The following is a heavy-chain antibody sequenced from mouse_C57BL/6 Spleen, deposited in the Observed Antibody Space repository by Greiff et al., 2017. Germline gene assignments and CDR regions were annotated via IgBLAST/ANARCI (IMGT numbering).Heavy chain of an antibody. CDR3: APPLITTVVVDFDY. CDR1: GYTFTSYG. J-gene: IGHJ2*01. CDR2: IYPRSGNT. D-gene: IGHD1-1*01. V-gene: IGHV1-81*01. Sequence: QVQLQQSGAELARPGASVKLSCKASGYTFTSYGISWVKQRPGQGLEWIGEIYPRSGNTYYNEKFKGKATLTADKSSSTAYMELRSLTSEDSAVYFCAPPLITTVVVDFDYWGQGTTLTVSS.